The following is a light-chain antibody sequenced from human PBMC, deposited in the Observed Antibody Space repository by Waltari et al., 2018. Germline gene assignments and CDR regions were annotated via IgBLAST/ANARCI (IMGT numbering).Light chain of an antibody. Sequence: DIVMTQSPDSLAVSLGERATINCKSSQSVLYNSNDKNYLAWSQQKPGQPPKLLIYWASTRESGVSDRFSGSGSGTDFTLTISSLQAEDVAVYYCQQYYRSRTFGQGTKVEIK. CDR3: QQYYRSRT. CDR1: QSVLYNSNDKNY. V-gene: IGKV4-1*01. CDR2: WAS. J-gene: IGKJ1*01.